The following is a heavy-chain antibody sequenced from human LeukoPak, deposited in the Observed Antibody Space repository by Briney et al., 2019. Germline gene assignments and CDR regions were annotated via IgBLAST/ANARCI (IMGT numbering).Heavy chain of an antibody. Sequence: SETLSLTCTVSGGSISSYYWSWIRQPPGKGLEWIGYIYYSGSTNYNPSLKSRVTISVDTSEDQFSLKLSSVTAADTAVYYCARDSSSWDDAFDIWGQGTMVTVSS. CDR2: IYYSGST. D-gene: IGHD6-13*01. V-gene: IGHV4-59*01. J-gene: IGHJ3*02. CDR3: ARDSSSWDDAFDI. CDR1: GGSISSYY.